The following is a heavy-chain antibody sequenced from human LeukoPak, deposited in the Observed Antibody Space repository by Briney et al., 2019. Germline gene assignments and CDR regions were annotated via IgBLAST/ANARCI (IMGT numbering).Heavy chain of an antibody. CDR3: AILSREGDNSVYYYYMDV. CDR2: INQDGSEK. Sequence: PGGSLRLSCAASAFTLSTYWMSCVRQAQGKGLEWVASINQDGSEKYYVDSVKGRITISKDNDKNALYLQMNSLRAEDTAVYYGAILSREGDNSVYYYYMDVWGKGSTVTVSS. CDR1: AFTLSTYW. D-gene: IGHD5-24*01. V-gene: IGHV3-7*01. J-gene: IGHJ6*03.